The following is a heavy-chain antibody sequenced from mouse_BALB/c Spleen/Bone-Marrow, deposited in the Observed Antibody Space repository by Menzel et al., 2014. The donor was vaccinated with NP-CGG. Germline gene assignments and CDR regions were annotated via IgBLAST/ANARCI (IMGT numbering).Heavy chain of an antibody. D-gene: IGHD2-14*01. CDR2: INPDSSTI. V-gene: IGHV4-1*02. Sequence: DVQLQESGGGLVQPGGSLKLSCAASGFDFSRYWMSWVRQAPGKGLEWIGEINPDSSTINYTPSLKDKFIISRDNAKNTLHLQMSKVRSEDTALYYCAHRYDVAMDYWGQGTSVTVSS. CDR3: AHRYDVAMDY. CDR1: GFDFSRYW. J-gene: IGHJ4*01.